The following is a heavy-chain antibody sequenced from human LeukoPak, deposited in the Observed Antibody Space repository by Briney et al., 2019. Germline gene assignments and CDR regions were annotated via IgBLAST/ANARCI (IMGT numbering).Heavy chain of an antibody. V-gene: IGHV3-23*01. D-gene: IGHD4-17*01. CDR1: GLTFSDAW. Sequence: GESLRLSCAASGLTFSDAWMSWVRQAPGKGLEWVSAISGSGGSTYYADSVKGRFTISRDNSKNTLYLQMNSLRAEDTAVYYCANTYGDYPFDYWGQGTLVTVSS. CDR3: ANTYGDYPFDY. CDR2: ISGSGGST. J-gene: IGHJ4*02.